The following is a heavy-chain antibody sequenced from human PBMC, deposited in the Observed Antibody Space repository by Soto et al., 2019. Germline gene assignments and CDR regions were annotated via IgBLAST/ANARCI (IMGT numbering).Heavy chain of an antibody. CDR3: ARDGSNAWHDY. Sequence: DVQLVESGGGLVQPGGSLTLSCAASGFTFNTYSMNWVRQAPGKGLEWVSYITGSGHIIYYADSVTGRFTISRDNAQDSLYLQMNSLREEDTAVYYCARDGSNAWHDYWGQGTLVTVSS. V-gene: IGHV3-48*02. CDR2: ITGSGHII. J-gene: IGHJ4*02. D-gene: IGHD2-2*01. CDR1: GFTFNTYS.